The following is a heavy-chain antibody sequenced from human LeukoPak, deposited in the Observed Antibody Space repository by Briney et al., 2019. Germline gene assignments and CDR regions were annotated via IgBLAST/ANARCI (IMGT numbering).Heavy chain of an antibody. CDR3: ARPISGYCSGGSCYPWEDTAEEDAFDI. CDR1: GGTFSSYA. D-gene: IGHD2-15*01. V-gene: IGHV1-69*04. CDR2: IIPILGIA. J-gene: IGHJ3*02. Sequence: SVKVSCKASGGTFSSYAISWVRQAPGQGLEWMGRIIPILGIANYAQKFQGRVTITADKSTSTAYMELSSLRSEDTAVYYCARPISGYCSGGSCYPWEDTAEEDAFDIRGHGTMVTVSS.